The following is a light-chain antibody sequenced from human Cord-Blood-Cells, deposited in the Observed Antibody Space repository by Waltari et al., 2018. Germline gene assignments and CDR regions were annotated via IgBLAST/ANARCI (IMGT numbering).Light chain of an antibody. V-gene: IGKV3-11*01. CDR2: DAS. CDR1: QSVSSY. Sequence: EIVLPQSPATLSLSPVERATLPCRASQSVSSYLAWYQQKPGQAPRILIYDASNRATGIPARFSGSGSGTDFTLTISSLEPEDFAVYYCQQRSNWPLTFGGGTKVEIK. CDR3: QQRSNWPLT. J-gene: IGKJ4*01.